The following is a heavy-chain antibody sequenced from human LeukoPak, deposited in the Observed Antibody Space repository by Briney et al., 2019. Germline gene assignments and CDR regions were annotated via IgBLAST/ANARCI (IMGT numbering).Heavy chain of an antibody. CDR1: GDSVSSANTA. CDR3: AXXXXXDF. Sequence: SQTLSLTCAISGDSVSSANTAWNWIRQSPSRGLEWLGRTYYRSKWYTDYAVSVISRLTINPDTSKNQFSLHLNSLSPEDTAVYXXAXXXXXDFWXXGTLVTVS. V-gene: IGHV6-1*01. CDR2: TYYRSKWYT. J-gene: IGHJ4*01.